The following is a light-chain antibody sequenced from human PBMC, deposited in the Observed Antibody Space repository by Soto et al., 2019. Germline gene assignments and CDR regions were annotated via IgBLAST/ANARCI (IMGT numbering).Light chain of an antibody. CDR3: LLTCSGVARV. J-gene: IGLJ3*02. CDR1: TGAVTSGHY. CDR2: DTN. V-gene: IGLV7-46*01. Sequence: QAVVTQEPSLTVSPGGTVTLTCGSSTGAVTSGHYPYWFQQRPGQAPRTLIYDTNNKHSWTPARFSGSLLGGKAALTLSGAQPEDEADYYCLLTCSGVARVFGGGTKLTVL.